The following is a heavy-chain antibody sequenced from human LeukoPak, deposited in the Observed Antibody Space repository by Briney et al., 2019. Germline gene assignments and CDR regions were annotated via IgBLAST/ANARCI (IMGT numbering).Heavy chain of an antibody. CDR3: VREARGYHYTYFDY. D-gene: IGHD5-18*01. CDR2: ISWNSGNI. Sequence: PGGSLRLSCAASGFTFDDYAMHWVRQAPGKGLEWVSGISWNSGNIGYADSVKGRFTVSREDAKNSLYLQMNSLRAGDTAVYYCVREARGYHYTYFDYWGQGTLVTVSS. J-gene: IGHJ4*02. CDR1: GFTFDDYA. V-gene: IGHV3-9*01.